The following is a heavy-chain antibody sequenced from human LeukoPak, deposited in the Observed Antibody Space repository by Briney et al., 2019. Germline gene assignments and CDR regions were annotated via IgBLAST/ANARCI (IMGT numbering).Heavy chain of an antibody. Sequence: SETLSLTCRVSGGSISSYYWSWIRRPPGKGLEWIGNIHYIGSTNYNPSLRSRVTISVDTSKNQFSLKLSSVTAADTAVYYCARPYSSGWRGAFDIWGQGKMVTVSS. V-gene: IGHV4-59*01. J-gene: IGHJ3*02. CDR3: ARPYSSGWRGAFDI. D-gene: IGHD6-25*01. CDR2: IHYIGST. CDR1: GGSISSYY.